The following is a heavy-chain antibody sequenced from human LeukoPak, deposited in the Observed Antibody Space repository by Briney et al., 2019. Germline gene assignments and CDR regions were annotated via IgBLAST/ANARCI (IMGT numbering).Heavy chain of an antibody. J-gene: IGHJ4*02. D-gene: IGHD5-18*01. CDR3: ARGGYSYGYEIDY. Sequence: SETLSLTCAVSGGSFSGYYWTWIRQPPGKGLEWIGEINHSGSANYSPSLSSRVTISLDMSENQFSLKLTSVTAADTAVYYCARGGYSYGYEIDYWGQGTLVTVSS. CDR1: GGSFSGYY. CDR2: INHSGSA. V-gene: IGHV4-34*01.